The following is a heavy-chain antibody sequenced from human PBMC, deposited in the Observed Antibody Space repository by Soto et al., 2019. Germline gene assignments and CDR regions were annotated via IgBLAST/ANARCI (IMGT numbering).Heavy chain of an antibody. J-gene: IGHJ3*02. V-gene: IGHV3-23*01. D-gene: IGHD3-22*01. CDR1: GFTFSSYA. CDR3: AREIFTMLVAVFFFNI. Sequence: EVQLLESGGGLVQPGGSLRLSCAASGFTFSSYAMSWVRQAPGKGLEWVSAISGSGGSTYYADSVKGRFTISRDNSKNTLYLQRNGWRAEDTPVYYCAREIFTMLVAVFFFNIGGKGKMVTVSS. CDR2: ISGSGGST.